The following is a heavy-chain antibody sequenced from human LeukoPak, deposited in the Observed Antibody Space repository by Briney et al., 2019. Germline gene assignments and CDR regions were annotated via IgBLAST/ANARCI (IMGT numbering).Heavy chain of an antibody. Sequence: GGSLRLSCAASGFTFSNYWMSWVRQAPGKGLEWVANIKFDGSDKFYVDSVKGRFTISRDNAKNLLYLQMNSLRAEDTAVYYCAKSSITTIVVDYYFDYWGQGTLVTVSS. CDR2: IKFDGSDK. CDR1: GFTFSNYW. J-gene: IGHJ4*02. CDR3: AKSSITTIVVDYYFDY. V-gene: IGHV3-7*03. D-gene: IGHD3-22*01.